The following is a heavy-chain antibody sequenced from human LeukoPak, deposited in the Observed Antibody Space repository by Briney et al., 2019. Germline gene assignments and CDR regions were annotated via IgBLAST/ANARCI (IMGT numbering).Heavy chain of an antibody. D-gene: IGHD3-10*01. Sequence: SVKVSCKASGGTFSSYAISWVRQAPGQRLDWMGRIIPILGIANYAQKFQGRVTITADKSTSKAYMELSSLRSEDTAVYYCASMVRGDYYGMDVWGQGTTVTVSS. CDR3: ASMVRGDYYGMDV. CDR2: IIPILGIA. V-gene: IGHV1-69*04. J-gene: IGHJ6*02. CDR1: GGTFSSYA.